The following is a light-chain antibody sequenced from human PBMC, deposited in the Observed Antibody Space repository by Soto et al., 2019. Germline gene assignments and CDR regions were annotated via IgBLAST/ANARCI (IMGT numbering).Light chain of an antibody. J-gene: IGKJ1*01. CDR1: QSVSSN. CDR3: QQYNNYPRT. CDR2: GAS. V-gene: IGKV3-15*01. Sequence: EIVMTQSPATLSVSPGERATLSCRASQSVSSNLAWYQQKPGQAPRLLIYGASTRATGIPARFSGSGSGTEFTLTISSLQPDDLATYFCQQYNNYPRTFGQGTKVDIK.